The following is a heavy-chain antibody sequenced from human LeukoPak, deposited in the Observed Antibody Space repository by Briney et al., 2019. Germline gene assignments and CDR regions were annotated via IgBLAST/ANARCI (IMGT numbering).Heavy chain of an antibody. CDR2: ITTNGGTT. D-gene: IGHD1-26*01. J-gene: IGHJ4*02. CDR3: VKGRSGSYTFDY. V-gene: IGHV3-64D*09. Sequence: PGGSLRLSCSASGFTFSTYAMHWVRHAPAQGLEFVSAITTNGGTTYYADSVKGRFTISRDNSRNMLYLQMSSLRAEDTALYYCVKGRSGSYTFDYWGQGTLVTGSS. CDR1: GFTFSTYA.